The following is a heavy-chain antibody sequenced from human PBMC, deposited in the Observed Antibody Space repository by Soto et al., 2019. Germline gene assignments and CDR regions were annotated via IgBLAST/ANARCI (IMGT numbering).Heavy chain of an antibody. V-gene: IGHV1-2*04. Sequence: SVKVSCKASGYTFTGYYMHWVRQAPGQGLEWMGWINPNSGGTNYAQKFQGWVTMTRDTSISTAYMELSRLRAEDTAVYYCGRDRSHYAGVGKIDPWGQGTLVTVSS. J-gene: IGHJ5*02. CDR1: GYTFTGYY. CDR3: GRDRSHYAGVGKIDP. CDR2: INPNSGGT. D-gene: IGHD3-10*01.